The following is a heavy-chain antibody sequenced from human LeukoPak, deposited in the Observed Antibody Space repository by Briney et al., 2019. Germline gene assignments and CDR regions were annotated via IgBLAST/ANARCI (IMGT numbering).Heavy chain of an antibody. CDR3: ARDPPYYYDSSGYYYVDDY. Sequence: GGSLRLSCAASGFTFSSYSMNWVRQAPGKGLEWVSSISSSSSYIYYADSVKGRFTISRDNAKNSLYLQMNSLRAEDTAVYYCARDPPYYYDSSGYYYVDDYWGQGTLVTVSS. D-gene: IGHD3-22*01. V-gene: IGHV3-21*01. CDR1: GFTFSSYS. J-gene: IGHJ4*02. CDR2: ISSSSSYI.